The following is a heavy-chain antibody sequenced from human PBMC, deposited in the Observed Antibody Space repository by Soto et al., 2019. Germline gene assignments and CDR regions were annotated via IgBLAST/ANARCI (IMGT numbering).Heavy chain of an antibody. CDR3: ASYYIYGMAV. CDR1: GGSSSSGYYY. D-gene: IGHD3-22*01. Sequence: ILSLRCSVVGGSSSSGYYYWTWIRQPPVKGPEWIGNIYYSGNTYYKPSLKSRLIISIDRSKKQFSLKVGSVTAADTAAYYCASYYIYGMAVLGHGTTVTVSS. J-gene: IGHJ6*01. V-gene: IGHV4-30-4*01. CDR2: IYYSGNT.